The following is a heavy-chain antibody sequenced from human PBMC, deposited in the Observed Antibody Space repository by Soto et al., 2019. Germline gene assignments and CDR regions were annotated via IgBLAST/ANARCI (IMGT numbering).Heavy chain of an antibody. Sequence: QVQLVQSGAEVKKPGSSVKVSCKASGGTFSSYAISWVRQAPGQGLEWMGGIIPIFDTANYAQKFQGRVTITADESTSTAYMELSSLRSEDTAVYYCARGGLQLWLAPTYYYGMDVWGQGTTVTVSS. CDR3: ARGGLQLWLAPTYYYGMDV. V-gene: IGHV1-69*01. CDR2: IIPIFDTA. J-gene: IGHJ6*02. CDR1: GGTFSSYA. D-gene: IGHD5-18*01.